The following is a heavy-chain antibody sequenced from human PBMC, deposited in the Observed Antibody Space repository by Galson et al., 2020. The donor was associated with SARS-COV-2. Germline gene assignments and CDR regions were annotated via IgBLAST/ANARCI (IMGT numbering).Heavy chain of an antibody. D-gene: IGHD2-15*01. CDR3: VKRRIALLSGDFQN. J-gene: IGHJ1*01. Sequence: GGSLRLSCAASGFTFSSYAMAWVRQAPGKGLEWFSAIRGGDDTTYYPDPVKGRFTISRDNSKNTLYLQMNSLRVEDTAVYYCVKRRIALLSGDFQNWGQGTLVTVSS. CDR1: GFTFSSYA. CDR2: IRGGDDTT. V-gene: IGHV3-23*01.